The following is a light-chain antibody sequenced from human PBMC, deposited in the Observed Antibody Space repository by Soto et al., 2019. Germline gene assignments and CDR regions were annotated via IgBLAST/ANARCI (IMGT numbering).Light chain of an antibody. CDR1: QSVSSNY. Sequence: EIVLTQSPGTLSLSPGERATLSCRASQSVSSNYLAWYQEKPGQAPRLLIYDASTRATGIPARFSGSGSGTEFTLTISSLQSEDFAVYYCQQYASSPLLTFGGGTKVDIK. CDR2: DAS. CDR3: QQYASSPLLT. J-gene: IGKJ4*01. V-gene: IGKV3-20*01.